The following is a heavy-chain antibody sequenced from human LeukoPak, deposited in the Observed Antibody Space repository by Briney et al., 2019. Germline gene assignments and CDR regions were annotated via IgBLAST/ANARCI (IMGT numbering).Heavy chain of an antibody. D-gene: IGHD1-26*01. CDR2: IKSKTDGGTT. Sequence: GGPLRLSCAGSGFTFSSYEMNWVRQAPGKGLEWVGRIKSKTDGGTTDYAAPVKVRFTISRDDSKNTLYLQMNSLKTEDTAVYYCTTDRGRTELPLFASWGQGTLVTVSS. CDR1: GFTFSSYE. J-gene: IGHJ5*01. CDR3: TTDRGRTELPLFAS. V-gene: IGHV3-15*01.